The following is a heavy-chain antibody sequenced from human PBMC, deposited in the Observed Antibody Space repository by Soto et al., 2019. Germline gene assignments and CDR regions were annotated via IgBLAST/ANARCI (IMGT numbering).Heavy chain of an antibody. Sequence: SETLSLTCTVSGGSISSYYWSWIRQPPGKGLEWIGYIYYSGSTNYNPSLKSRVTISVDTSKNQFSLKLSSVTAADTAVYYRARHPDPSYYPVNVWFDPWGQGTLVTVSS. CDR3: ARHPDPSYYPVNVWFDP. V-gene: IGHV4-59*08. D-gene: IGHD3-10*01. CDR1: GGSISSYY. J-gene: IGHJ5*02. CDR2: IYYSGST.